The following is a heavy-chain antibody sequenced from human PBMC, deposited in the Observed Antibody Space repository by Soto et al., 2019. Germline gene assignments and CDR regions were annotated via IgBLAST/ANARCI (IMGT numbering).Heavy chain of an antibody. Sequence: GGSLRLSCAASGFTFSSYAMSWVRQAPGKGLEWVSAISGSGGSTYYADSVKGRFTISRDNSKNTLYLQMNSLKTEDTAVYYCTTGSLTTLTRGEDHWGQGTLVTVSS. D-gene: IGHD4-17*01. CDR2: ISGSGGST. CDR1: GFTFSSYA. J-gene: IGHJ4*02. V-gene: IGHV3-23*01. CDR3: TTGSLTTLTRGEDH.